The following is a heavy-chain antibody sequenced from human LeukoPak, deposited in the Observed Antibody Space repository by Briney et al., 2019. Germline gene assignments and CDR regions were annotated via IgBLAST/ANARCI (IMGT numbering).Heavy chain of an antibody. Sequence: GGSLRLSCAASGFTFSSYAMSWVRQAPGKGLEWVSAISGSGGSTYYADSVKGRFTISRDNSKNTLYLQMNSLRAEDTAVYYCAKDRGYSYGFGIYYFDYWGQGTLVTVSS. CDR2: ISGSGGST. D-gene: IGHD5-18*01. CDR3: AKDRGYSYGFGIYYFDY. CDR1: GFTFSSYA. J-gene: IGHJ4*02. V-gene: IGHV3-23*01.